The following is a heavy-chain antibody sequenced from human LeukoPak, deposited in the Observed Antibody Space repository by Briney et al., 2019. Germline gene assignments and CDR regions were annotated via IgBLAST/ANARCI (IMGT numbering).Heavy chain of an antibody. CDR3: ARPTFYYYYGMDV. V-gene: IGHV3-74*01. Sequence: GGFLRLSCAASGFTFSSYWMHWVRQAPGKGLVWVSRINSDGSSTSYADSVKGRFTISRDNAKNTLYLQMNSLRAEDTAVYYCARPTFYYYYGMDVWGQGTTVTVSS. D-gene: IGHD2-15*01. CDR2: INSDGSST. CDR1: GFTFSSYW. J-gene: IGHJ6*02.